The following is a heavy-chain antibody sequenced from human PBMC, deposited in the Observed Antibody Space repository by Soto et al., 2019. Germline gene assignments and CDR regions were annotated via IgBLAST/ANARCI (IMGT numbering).Heavy chain of an antibody. D-gene: IGHD2-2*01. CDR2: INRDGSEE. Sequence: EAQLVESGGGLVQPGGSLRLSCAASGFTFSGYWMSWVRQAPGKGLEWVASINRDGSEEHYVAPVKGRFTISRDNANNSVYLQMKSLRADDTAVYYCARDPGPCPAAIRGLGWFDPWGQGTLVTVSS. J-gene: IGHJ5*02. CDR1: GFTFSGYW. V-gene: IGHV3-7*03. CDR3: ARDPGPCPAAIRGLGWFDP.